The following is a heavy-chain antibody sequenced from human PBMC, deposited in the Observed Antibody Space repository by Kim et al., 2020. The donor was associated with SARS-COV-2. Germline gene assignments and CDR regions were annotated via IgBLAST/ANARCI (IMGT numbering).Heavy chain of an antibody. CDR2: ISYDGSNE. J-gene: IGHJ6*02. Sequence: GGSLRLSCAASGFTFSRYGMHWVRQAPGKGLEWVALISYDGSNEYYADSVKGRFTISRDNPKNTLYLQMNSLRAEDTAVYYCAKDLGRDVWGQGTTVTVS. CDR1: GFTFSRYG. V-gene: IGHV3-30*18. CDR3: AKDLGRDV. D-gene: IGHD3-16*01.